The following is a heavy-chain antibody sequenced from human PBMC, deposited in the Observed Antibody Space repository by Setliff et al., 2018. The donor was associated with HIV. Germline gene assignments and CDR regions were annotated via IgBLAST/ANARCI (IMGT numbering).Heavy chain of an antibody. J-gene: IGHJ3*02. V-gene: IGHV1-8*02. CDR3: ARVRSSFPQYTSGLVRPFDI. Sequence: ASVKVSCKASGGTFSSYAISWVRQATGQGLEWMGWMNPASGNTGYAQKFQGRVTMTRNTSVSTVYMELSSLRSEDTAVYYCARVRSSFPQYTSGLVRPFDIWGQGTTVTVSS. D-gene: IGHD6-19*01. CDR1: GGTFSSYA. CDR2: MNPASGNT.